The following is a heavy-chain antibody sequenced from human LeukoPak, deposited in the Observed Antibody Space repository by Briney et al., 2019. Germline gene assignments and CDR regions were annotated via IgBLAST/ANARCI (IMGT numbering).Heavy chain of an antibody. D-gene: IGHD6-19*01. CDR2: ISGSGGST. Sequence: GGSLRLSCAASGFTFSSYVMSWVRQAPGKGLEWVSAISGSGGSTYYADSVKGRFTISRDNSKNTLYLQMNSLRAEDTAVYYCAKVPRGSGWSHFDYWGQGTLVTVSS. V-gene: IGHV3-23*01. CDR3: AKVPRGSGWSHFDY. J-gene: IGHJ4*02. CDR1: GFTFSSYV.